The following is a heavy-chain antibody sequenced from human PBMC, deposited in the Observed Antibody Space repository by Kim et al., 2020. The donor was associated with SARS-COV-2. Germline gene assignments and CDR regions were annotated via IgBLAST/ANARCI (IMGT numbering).Heavy chain of an antibody. CDR1: GYSFTSYW. D-gene: IGHD5-18*01. Sequence: GESLKISCKGSGYSFTSYWIGWVRQMPGKGLEWMGLIYPGDSDTRYSPSFQGQVTISADKSISTAYLQWSSLKASDTAMYYCARSTIQLWLRGYFDYWGQGTLVTVSS. V-gene: IGHV5-51*01. CDR2: IYPGDSDT. J-gene: IGHJ4*02. CDR3: ARSTIQLWLRGYFDY.